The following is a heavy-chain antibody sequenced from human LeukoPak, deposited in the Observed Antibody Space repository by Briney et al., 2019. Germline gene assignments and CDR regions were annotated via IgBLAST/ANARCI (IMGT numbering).Heavy chain of an antibody. Sequence: SVKVSCKASGGTFSSYTISWVRQAPGQGLEWIGRIIPILGIANYAQKFQGRVTITADKSTSTAYTELSSLRSEDTAVYYCASASSGGSVYYMDVWGKGTTVTVSS. CDR2: IIPILGIA. V-gene: IGHV1-69*02. CDR1: GGTFSSYT. J-gene: IGHJ6*03. CDR3: ASASSGGSVYYMDV. D-gene: IGHD2-15*01.